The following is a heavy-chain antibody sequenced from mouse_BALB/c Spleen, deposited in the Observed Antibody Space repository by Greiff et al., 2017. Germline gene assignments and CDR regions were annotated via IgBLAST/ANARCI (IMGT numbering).Heavy chain of an antibody. J-gene: IGHJ2*01. D-gene: IGHD1-1*01. CDR2: INPSNGGT. Sequence: QVQLQQSGAELVKPGASVKLSCKASGYTFTSYYMYWVKQRPGQGLEWIGEINPSNGGTNFNEKFKSKATLTVDKSSSTAYMQLSSLTSEDSAVYYGTREGDYGTGDYWGQGTTLTVSS. CDR1: GYTFTSYY. CDR3: TREGDYGTGDY. V-gene: IGHV1S81*02.